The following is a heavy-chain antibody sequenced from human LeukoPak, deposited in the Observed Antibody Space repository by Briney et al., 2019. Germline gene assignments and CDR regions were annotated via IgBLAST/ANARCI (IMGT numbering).Heavy chain of an antibody. J-gene: IGHJ4*02. Sequence: GASVKVSCKASGYTFTSYDINWVRQAPGQGLEWMGWISAYNGNTNYAQKLQGRVTMTTDTSTSTAYMELRSLRSDDTAVYYCARRDYYGSGSYKEFDYWGQGTLVTVSS. CDR2: ISAYNGNT. D-gene: IGHD3-10*01. CDR1: GYTFTSYD. CDR3: ARRDYYGSGSYKEFDY. V-gene: IGHV1-18*01.